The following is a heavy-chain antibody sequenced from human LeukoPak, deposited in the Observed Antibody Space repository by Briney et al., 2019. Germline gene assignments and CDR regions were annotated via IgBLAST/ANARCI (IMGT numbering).Heavy chain of an antibody. CDR2: INPNSGGT. CDR3: ARDSQFDTAADY. J-gene: IGHJ4*02. D-gene: IGHD5-18*01. V-gene: IGHV1-2*02. Sequence: ASAKVSCKASGYTFTGYYMHWVRQAPGQGLEWMGWINPNSGGTNYAQKFQGRVTMTRDTSISTAYMELSRLRSDDTAVYYCARDSQFDTAADYWGQGTLVTVSS. CDR1: GYTFTGYY.